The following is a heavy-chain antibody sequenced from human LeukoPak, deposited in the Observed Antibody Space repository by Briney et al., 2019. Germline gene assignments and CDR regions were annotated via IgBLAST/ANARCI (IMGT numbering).Heavy chain of an antibody. D-gene: IGHD5-24*01. V-gene: IGHV1-2*02. CDR2: INPNSGGT. Sequence: ASVKVSCKASGYTFTGYYMHWVRQAPGQGLEWMGWINPNSGGTNYAQKFQGRVTMTRDTSISTAYMELSRLRSDVTAVYYCARGFEGGWLAKRDFCMDVWGKGTTVTVSS. CDR3: ARGFEGGWLAKRDFCMDV. J-gene: IGHJ6*03. CDR1: GYTFTGYY.